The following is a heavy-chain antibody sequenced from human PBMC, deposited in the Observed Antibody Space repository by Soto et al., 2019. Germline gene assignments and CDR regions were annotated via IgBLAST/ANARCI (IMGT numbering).Heavy chain of an antibody. CDR1: GGSFSGYY. CDR2: INHSGST. V-gene: IGHV4-34*01. CDR3: ARGRGDIVVVPAATPRFDP. J-gene: IGHJ5*02. D-gene: IGHD2-2*01. Sequence: QVQLQQWGAGLLKPSETLSLTCAVYGGSFSGYYWSWIRQPPGKGLEWIGEINHSGSTNYNPSLKRRVTISVDTSKNQCSLKLSSVTAADTAVYYCARGRGDIVVVPAATPRFDPWGQGTLVTVSS.